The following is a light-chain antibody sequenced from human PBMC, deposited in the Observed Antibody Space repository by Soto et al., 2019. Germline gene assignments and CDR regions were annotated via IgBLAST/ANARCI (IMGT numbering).Light chain of an antibody. V-gene: IGKV3-20*01. Sequence: VFSHARCNLSLSSGERATLSCRASQSVSASYIAWYQQKPGQDLKLLMFRASSRATGIPDRFSGSGSGTDFTLTITRLEPEDLAVYYCHPRAYPNSFGQGTRLAIK. CDR2: RAS. CDR3: HPRAYPNS. CDR1: QSVSASY. J-gene: IGKJ5*01.